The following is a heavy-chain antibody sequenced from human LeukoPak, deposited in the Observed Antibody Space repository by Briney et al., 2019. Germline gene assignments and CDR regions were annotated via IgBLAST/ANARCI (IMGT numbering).Heavy chain of an antibody. CDR1: GGSISSGGYY. D-gene: IGHD5-24*01. CDR2: IYYRGST. CDR3: ARTNGYPDAFDI. Sequence: SETLSLTCTVSGGSISSGGYYWSWIRQHPGKGLEWIGYIYYRGSTYYNPSLKSRVTISVDTSKNQFSLKLSSVTAADTAVYYCARTNGYPDAFDIWGQGTMVTVSS. J-gene: IGHJ3*02. V-gene: IGHV4-31*03.